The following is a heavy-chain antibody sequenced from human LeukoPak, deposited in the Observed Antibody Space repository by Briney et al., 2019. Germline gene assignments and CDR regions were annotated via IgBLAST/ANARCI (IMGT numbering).Heavy chain of an antibody. V-gene: IGHV3-64D*06. D-gene: IGHD3-10*01. J-gene: IGHJ4*02. CDR3: VKDGSGSYYTYYFDY. CDR2: ISSNGGST. CDR1: GFXFSRYA. Sequence: PGGSLRLSCSASGFXFSRYAMHWVRQAPGKGLEYVSAISSNGGSTYYADSVKGRFTISRDNSKNTLYLQMSSLRAEDTAVYYCVKDGSGSYYTYYFDYWGQGTLVTVSS.